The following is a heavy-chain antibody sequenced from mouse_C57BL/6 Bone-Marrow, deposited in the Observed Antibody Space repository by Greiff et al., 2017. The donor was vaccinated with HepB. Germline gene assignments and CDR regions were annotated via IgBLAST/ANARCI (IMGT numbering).Heavy chain of an antibody. V-gene: IGHV5-16*01. CDR1: GFTFSDYY. J-gene: IGHJ4*01. Sequence: EVQLQESEGGLVQPGSSMKLSCTASGFTFSDYYMAWVRQVPEKGLEWVANINHDGSSTNYLDSLKSRFIISRDTATNILYLQMSSLKSEDTATYYCARRGYYGPMDYWGQGTSVTVSS. CDR2: INHDGSST. CDR3: ARRGYYGPMDY. D-gene: IGHD1-1*01.